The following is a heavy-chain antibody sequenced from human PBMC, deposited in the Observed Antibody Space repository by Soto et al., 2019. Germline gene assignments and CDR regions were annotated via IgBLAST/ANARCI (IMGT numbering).Heavy chain of an antibody. Sequence: GESLKISCKGSGYSFTSYWISWVRQMPGKGLEWMGRTDPSDSYTNYSPSFQGHVTISADKSISTAYLQWSSLKASDTAMYYCASLAYYDFWSGYYTGYDYYGMDVWGQGTTVTVSS. CDR2: TDPSDSYT. D-gene: IGHD3-3*01. V-gene: IGHV5-10-1*01. J-gene: IGHJ6*02. CDR1: GYSFTSYW. CDR3: ASLAYYDFWSGYYTGYDYYGMDV.